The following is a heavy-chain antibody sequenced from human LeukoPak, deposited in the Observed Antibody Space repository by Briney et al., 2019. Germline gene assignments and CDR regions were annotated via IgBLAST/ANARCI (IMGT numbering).Heavy chain of an antibody. CDR3: AREGSGARGVDY. CDR1: GGSLSGYY. CDR2: INHSGST. Sequence: KPSETLSLTCAVYGGSLSGYYWSWIRQPPGKGLEWIGEINHSGSTNYNPSLKSRVTISVDTSKNQFSLKLSSVTAADTAVYYCAREGSGARGVDYGGQGTLVTVSS. J-gene: IGHJ4*02. D-gene: IGHD6-19*01. V-gene: IGHV4-34*01.